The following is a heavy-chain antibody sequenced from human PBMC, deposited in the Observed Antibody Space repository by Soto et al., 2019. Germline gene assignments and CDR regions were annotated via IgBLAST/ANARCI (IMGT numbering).Heavy chain of an antibody. CDR2: INPSGGST. CDR3: ARDHIPIEASPDAFDI. J-gene: IGHJ3*02. D-gene: IGHD6-25*01. V-gene: IGHV1-46*01. Sequence: ASVKVSCKASGYTFTSYYMHWVRQAPGQGLEWMGIINPSGGSTSYAQKFQGRVTMTRDTSTSTVYMELSSLRSEDTAVYYCARDHIPIEASPDAFDIWGQGTMVTVSS. CDR1: GYTFTSYY.